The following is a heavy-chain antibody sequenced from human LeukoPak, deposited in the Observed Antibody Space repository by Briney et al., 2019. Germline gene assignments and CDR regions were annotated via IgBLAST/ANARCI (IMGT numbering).Heavy chain of an antibody. Sequence: SETLSLTCAVYGGSFSGYYWSWIRQPPGKGLEWIGEINHSGSTNYNPSLKSRVTISVDTSKNQFSLKLSSVTAADTAVYYCARDRRCSGGSCRSNWFDPWGQGTLVTVSS. V-gene: IGHV4-34*01. CDR3: ARDRRCSGGSCRSNWFDP. CDR2: INHSGST. J-gene: IGHJ5*02. D-gene: IGHD2-15*01. CDR1: GGSFSGYY.